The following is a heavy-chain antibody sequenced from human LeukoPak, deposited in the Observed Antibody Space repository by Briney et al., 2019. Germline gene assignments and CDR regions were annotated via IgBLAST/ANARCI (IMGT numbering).Heavy chain of an antibody. D-gene: IGHD6-19*01. V-gene: IGHV3-9*01. CDR1: GFTFDDHA. Sequence: QPGGSLRLSCAASGFTFDDHAMHWVRQAPGMGLEWVSGIHWNSGTRGYADSVKGRFTISRDNAKNSLYLQMNSLRPEDSALYYCARDPTVYTSGWYGFQYYYGMDVWGQGTTVTVSS. CDR3: ARDPTVYTSGWYGFQYYYGMDV. CDR2: IHWNSGTR. J-gene: IGHJ6*02.